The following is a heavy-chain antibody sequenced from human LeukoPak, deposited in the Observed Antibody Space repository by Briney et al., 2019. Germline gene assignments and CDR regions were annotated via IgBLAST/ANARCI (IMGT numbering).Heavy chain of an antibody. CDR3: AREGDYYDSGGYYRIDF. CDR2: VYHSGST. D-gene: IGHD3-22*01. Sequence: PSETLSLTCTVSGGSINAYYWSWIRQPSGKGLEWIGYVYHSGSTNYNPSLKSRVTMSVDTSNNQFSLKLSSVTAADTAMYYCAREGDYYDSGGYYRIDFWGQGTLVTVSS. J-gene: IGHJ4*02. CDR1: GGSINAYY. V-gene: IGHV4-59*01.